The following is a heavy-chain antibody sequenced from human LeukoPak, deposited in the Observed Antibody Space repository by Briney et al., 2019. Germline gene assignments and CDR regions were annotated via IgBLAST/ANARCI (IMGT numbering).Heavy chain of an antibody. Sequence: HSGGSLRLSCAASGFTFSSYAMSWVRQAPGKGLEWVSAISGSGGSTYYADSVKGRFTISRDNSKNTLYLQMNSLRAEDTAVYYCAKDTGRPTAVAATTFDYWGQGTLVTVSS. J-gene: IGHJ4*02. CDR2: ISGSGGST. CDR1: GFTFSSYA. CDR3: AKDTGRPTAVAATTFDY. D-gene: IGHD6-19*01. V-gene: IGHV3-23*01.